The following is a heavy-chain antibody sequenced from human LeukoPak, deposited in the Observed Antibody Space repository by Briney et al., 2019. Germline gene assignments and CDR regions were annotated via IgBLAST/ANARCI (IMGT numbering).Heavy chain of an antibody. CDR2: IGGSGGNT. J-gene: IGHJ4*02. CDR3: AQWHTVDY. V-gene: IGHV3-23*01. D-gene: IGHD2-8*01. CDR1: GFTFSSAP. Sequence: GGSLRLSCAASGFTFSSAPMSWVRQAPGNGLEWVSVIGGSGGNTNYAGSVRGRFTISRDNSKNTLYLQMNSLRAEDTAVYYCAQWHTVDYWGQGTLVTVSS.